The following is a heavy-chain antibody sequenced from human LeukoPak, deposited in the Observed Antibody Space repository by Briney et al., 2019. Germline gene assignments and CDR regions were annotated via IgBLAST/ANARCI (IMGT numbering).Heavy chain of an antibody. CDR3: ASSPGYCSGGSCYPWGFDY. J-gene: IGHJ4*02. D-gene: IGHD2-15*01. CDR1: GGSISSHY. Sequence: PSETLSLTCTVSGGSISSHYWSWIRQPPGKGLEWIGYIYYSGSTNYNPSLKSRVTISVDTSKNQFSLKLSSVTAADTAVYYCASSPGYCSGGSCYPWGFDYWGQGTLVTVPS. V-gene: IGHV4-59*11. CDR2: IYYSGST.